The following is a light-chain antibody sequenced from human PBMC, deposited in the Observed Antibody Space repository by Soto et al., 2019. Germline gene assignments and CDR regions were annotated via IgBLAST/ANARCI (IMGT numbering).Light chain of an antibody. CDR3: QQYGSSPRT. CDR1: QSVTSSS. V-gene: IGKV3-20*01. J-gene: IGKJ5*01. CDR2: GAS. Sequence: EIVMMQFPATLSVPPGERATLSCRASQSVTSSSLAWYQQKVGRAPRVLIYGASNRATGIPDRFSGSGSGTDFTLTITGLEPEDFAVYYCQQYGSSPRTFGQGTRLEIK.